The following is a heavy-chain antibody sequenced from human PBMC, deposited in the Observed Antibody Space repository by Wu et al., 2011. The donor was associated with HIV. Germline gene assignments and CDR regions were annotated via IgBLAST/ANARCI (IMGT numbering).Heavy chain of an antibody. V-gene: IGHV1-69*15. CDR2: IIPIFGTA. CDR1: GGTFSSYA. CDR3: ARNVMGVPAAPTAHDAFDI. J-gene: IGHJ3*02. D-gene: IGHD2-2*01. Sequence: QVQLVQSGAEVKKPGSSVKVSCKASGGTFSSYAISWVRQAPGQGLEWMGRIIPIFGTANYAQKFQGRVTITADESTSTAYMELSSLRSEDTAVYYCARNVMGVPAAPTAHDAFDIWGQGTMVTVSS.